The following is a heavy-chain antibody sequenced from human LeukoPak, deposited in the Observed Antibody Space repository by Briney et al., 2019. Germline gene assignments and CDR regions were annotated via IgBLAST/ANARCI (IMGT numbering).Heavy chain of an antibody. CDR2: IKQDGSEK. CDR1: GFTFSSYW. J-gene: IGHJ1*01. V-gene: IGHV3-7*03. Sequence: GGSLRLSCAAAGFTFSSYWMSWVRRAPGKGLEWVANIKQDGSEKYYLDSVKGRFTISRDNSKNTLYLQMNSLRAEDTAVYYCAISYGDYAAFQHWGQGTLVTVSS. CDR3: AISYGDYAAFQH. D-gene: IGHD4-17*01.